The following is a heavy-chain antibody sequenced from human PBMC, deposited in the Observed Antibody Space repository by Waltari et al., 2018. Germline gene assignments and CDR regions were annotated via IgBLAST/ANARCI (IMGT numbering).Heavy chain of an antibody. CDR3: ARKGRWPGNQPPDY. Sequence: QVQLVQSGAEVKKPGASVKVSCKASGYTFTGYYMHWVRQAPGQGLEWMGRIKPNSSGTSYAQKYQGRVTMTSNTSISTDYMELSRLRSDDTAVYYGARKGRWPGNQPPDYWGQGTLVTVSS. D-gene: IGHD4-4*01. CDR2: IKPNSSGT. CDR1: GYTFTGYY. J-gene: IGHJ4*02. V-gene: IGHV1-2*06.